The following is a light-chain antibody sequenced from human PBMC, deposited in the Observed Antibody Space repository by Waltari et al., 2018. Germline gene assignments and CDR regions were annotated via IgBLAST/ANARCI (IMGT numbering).Light chain of an antibody. CDR1: SIRDNY. Sequence: SSELTQVPFVSVALGQTVMITCQGDSIRDNYVTWYQQKPRQAPVLVIFGKNNRPSGVPDRFSGSISGTTASLTITGAQADDEADYYCKSRDTNGHALGVVFGGGTKLTVL. CDR3: KSRDTNGHALGVV. CDR2: GKN. J-gene: IGLJ2*01. V-gene: IGLV3-19*01.